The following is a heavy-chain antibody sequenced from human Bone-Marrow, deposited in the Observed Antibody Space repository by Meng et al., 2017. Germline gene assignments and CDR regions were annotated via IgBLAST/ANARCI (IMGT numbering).Heavy chain of an antibody. V-gene: IGHV4-61*02. CDR1: AGSISSGSYY. Sequence: AQLPGPAPGLVTPSQTWSLTCTASAGSISSGSYYWSWIRQPAGKGLEWIGRIYTSGSTNYNPSLKSRVTISVDTSKNQFSLKLSSVTAADTAVYYCARELRNGSGSYSPDYWGQGTLVTVSS. CDR2: IYTSGST. J-gene: IGHJ4*02. CDR3: ARELRNGSGSYSPDY. D-gene: IGHD3-10*01.